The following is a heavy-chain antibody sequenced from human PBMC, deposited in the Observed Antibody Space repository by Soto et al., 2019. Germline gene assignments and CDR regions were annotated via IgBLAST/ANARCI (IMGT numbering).Heavy chain of an antibody. Sequence: EVQLLESGGGLVQPGGSLRLSCAASGFTFSSYAMSWVRHAPGKGLEWVSAISGSGGSTYYADSVKGRFTITRDNSKNTLYLHMNSLRAADTAVDYSAKADWVAGNVMVLSYWGQGTLVTVAS. J-gene: IGHJ4*02. CDR1: GFTFSSYA. CDR3: AKADWVAGNVMVLSY. CDR2: ISGSGGST. D-gene: IGHD6-19*01. V-gene: IGHV3-23*01.